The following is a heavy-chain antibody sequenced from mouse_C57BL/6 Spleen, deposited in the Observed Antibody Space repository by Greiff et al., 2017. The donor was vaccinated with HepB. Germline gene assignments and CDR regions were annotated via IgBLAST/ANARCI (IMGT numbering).Heavy chain of an antibody. CDR3: ARDDGYFMDY. V-gene: IGHV1-81*01. Sequence: SFNLSCNASGYTFTSYGISWVKQRTGQGLEWIGEIYPRSGNTYYNEKFKGKATLTADKSSSTAYMELRSLTSEDSAVYFCARDDGYFMDYWGQGTSVTVSS. CDR2: IYPRSGNT. CDR1: GYTFTSYG. J-gene: IGHJ4*01. D-gene: IGHD2-3*01.